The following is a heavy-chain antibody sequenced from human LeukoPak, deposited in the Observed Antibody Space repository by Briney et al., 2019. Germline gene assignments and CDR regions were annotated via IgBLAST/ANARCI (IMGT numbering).Heavy chain of an antibody. Sequence: GGSLRLPCAASRFTFGSYGMSWVRQAPGKGVEWVSCITPNADRTSYADSVEGRFTISRDNPRNTLYMQMNSLRDEDTAVYYCAIMHGYYDGSGYWVQWGQGTLVTVSS. CDR2: ITPNADRT. J-gene: IGHJ1*01. CDR1: RFTFGSYG. D-gene: IGHD3-22*01. V-gene: IGHV3-23*01. CDR3: AIMHGYYDGSGYWVQ.